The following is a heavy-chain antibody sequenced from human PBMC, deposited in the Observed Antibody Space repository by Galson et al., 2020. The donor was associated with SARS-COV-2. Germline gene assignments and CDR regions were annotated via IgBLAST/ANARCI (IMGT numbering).Heavy chain of an antibody. Sequence: SGLTLVKPTQTLTLTCTFPGFSLTTSGMCVSWIRQQPEKALEWLARIDWDDDQYYSTSLKTRLTIPKDNSKNQVVLTMTSMDPVDTATYYCARIQVAAACIPFDCWGQGTLVTVSS. D-gene: IGHD6-13*01. V-gene: IGHV2-70*11. J-gene: IGHJ4*02. CDR3: ARIQVAAACIPFDC. CDR2: IDWDDDQ. CDR1: GFSLTTSGMC.